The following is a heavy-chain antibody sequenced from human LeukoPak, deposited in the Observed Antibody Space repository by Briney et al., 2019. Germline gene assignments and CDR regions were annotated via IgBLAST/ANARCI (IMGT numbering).Heavy chain of an antibody. Sequence: GRSLRLSCAASGFTFSSYGMHWVRQAPGKGLEWVAVIWYDGSNKYYADSVKGRFTISRDNSKNTLYLQTNSLRAEDTAVYYCARDKTYDSSGYPDYWGQGTLVTVSS. J-gene: IGHJ4*02. CDR3: ARDKTYDSSGYPDY. CDR2: IWYDGSNK. D-gene: IGHD3-22*01. V-gene: IGHV3-33*01. CDR1: GFTFSSYG.